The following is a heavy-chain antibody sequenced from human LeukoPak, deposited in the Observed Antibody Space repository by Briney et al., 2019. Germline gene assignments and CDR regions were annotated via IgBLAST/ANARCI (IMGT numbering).Heavy chain of an antibody. CDR1: GFTFSSYA. CDR2: ISGSGGST. CDR3: AKTKARGHFYY. J-gene: IGHJ4*02. Sequence: GGSLRLSCAASGFTFSSYAMSWVRQAPGKGLEWVSAISGSGGSTYYADSVKGRFTISRDNAKNTLYLQMNSLRAEDTAVYYCAKTKARGHFYYWGQGTLVTVSS. D-gene: IGHD3-10*01. V-gene: IGHV3-23*01.